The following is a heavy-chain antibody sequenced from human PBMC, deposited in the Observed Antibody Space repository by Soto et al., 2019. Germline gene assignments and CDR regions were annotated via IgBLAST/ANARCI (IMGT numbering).Heavy chain of an antibody. D-gene: IGHD4-17*01. CDR3: ARKGYGDYGGMDV. CDR2: IGSSSSYK. CDR1: GFIFSSFS. Sequence: GGSLRLSCAASGFIFSSFSMNWVRQAPGKGLEWVSCIGSSSSYKYYADSVKGRFTISRDNAKNSLYLEMNGLRAEDTAVYYCARKGYGDYGGMDVWGQGTTVTVSS. V-gene: IGHV3-21*01. J-gene: IGHJ6*02.